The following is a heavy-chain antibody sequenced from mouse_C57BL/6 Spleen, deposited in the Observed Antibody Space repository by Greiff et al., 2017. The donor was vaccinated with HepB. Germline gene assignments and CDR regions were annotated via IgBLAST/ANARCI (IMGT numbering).Heavy chain of an antibody. CDR1: GYSFTSYY. Sequence: LEESGPELVKPGASVKISCKASGYSFTSYYIHWVKQRPGQGLEWIGWIYPGSGNTKYNEKFKGKATLTADTSSSTAYMQLSSLTSEDSAVYSCARGYGSSPLWYFDVWGTGTTVTVSS. D-gene: IGHD1-1*01. CDR3: ARGYGSSPLWYFDV. V-gene: IGHV1-66*01. J-gene: IGHJ1*03. CDR2: IYPGSGNT.